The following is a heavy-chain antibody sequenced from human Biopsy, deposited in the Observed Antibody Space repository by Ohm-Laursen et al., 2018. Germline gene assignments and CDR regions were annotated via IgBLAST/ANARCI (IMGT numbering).Heavy chain of an antibody. J-gene: IGHJ4*02. D-gene: IGHD2-8*01. Sequence: ASVKVSCKASGGSSSNSGITWVRQAPGQGLEWLGYINCKTGATNYAQKFQGTVTMTRDTSISTAYLALGSLRSADTAIYYCARDPLNGHKHFDYWGQGSLVTVSS. CDR1: GGSSSNSG. CDR2: INCKTGAT. V-gene: IGHV1-2*02. CDR3: ARDPLNGHKHFDY.